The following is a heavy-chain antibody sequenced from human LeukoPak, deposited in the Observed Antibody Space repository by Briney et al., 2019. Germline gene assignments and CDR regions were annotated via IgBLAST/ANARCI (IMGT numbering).Heavy chain of an antibody. J-gene: IGHJ2*01. Sequence: PSETLSLTCTVSGGSISSYYWSWIRQPPGKGLEWIGYIYYSGSTNYNPSLKSRVTISVDTSKNQFSLKLSSMTAADTAVYYCARVNYDSSGYPLPYWYFDLWGRGTLVTVSS. V-gene: IGHV4-59*01. D-gene: IGHD3-22*01. CDR2: IYYSGST. CDR1: GGSISSYY. CDR3: ARVNYDSSGYPLPYWYFDL.